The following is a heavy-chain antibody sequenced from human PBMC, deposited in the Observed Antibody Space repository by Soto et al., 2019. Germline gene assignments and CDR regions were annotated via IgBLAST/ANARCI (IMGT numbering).Heavy chain of an antibody. CDR3: ARELAVAGRGAFDI. CDR2: IIPIFGTA. J-gene: IGHJ3*02. Sequence: QVQLVQSGAEVKKPGSSVKVSCKASGATFSSYAISWVRQAPGQGLEWMGGIIPIFGTANYAQKFQGRVTITADKSTSTAYMELSSLRSEDTAVYYCARELAVAGRGAFDIWGQGTMVTVSS. V-gene: IGHV1-69*06. D-gene: IGHD6-19*01. CDR1: GATFSSYA.